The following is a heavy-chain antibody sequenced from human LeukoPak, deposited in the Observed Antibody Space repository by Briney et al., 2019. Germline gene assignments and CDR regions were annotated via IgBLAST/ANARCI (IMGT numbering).Heavy chain of an antibody. CDR3: VDLHTWSAPNKDDY. CDR1: GFTFSRYE. D-gene: IGHD3-3*02. J-gene: IGHJ4*02. CDR2: NKSYSNGGTT. Sequence: GGSLRLSCAASGFTFSRYEMNWVRQAPGKGREWVGRNKSYSNGGTTDYAAPVKGRFTISRDDSKNTPDQPMNSLKTEDTGVYYCVDLHTWSAPNKDDYWGQGTLVTVSS. V-gene: IGHV3-15*01.